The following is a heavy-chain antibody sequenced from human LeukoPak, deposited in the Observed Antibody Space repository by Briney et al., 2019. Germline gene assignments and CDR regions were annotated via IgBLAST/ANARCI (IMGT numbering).Heavy chain of an antibody. CDR3: ARDRDGSGSYYDY. CDR1: GGSFSGYY. CDR2: INHSGST. Sequence: SETLSLTCAVYGGSFSGYYWSWIRQPPGKGLEWIGEINHSGSTNYNPSLKSRVTISVDTSKNQFSLKLSSVTAADTAVYYCARDRDGSGSYYDYWGQGTLVTVSS. J-gene: IGHJ4*02. V-gene: IGHV4-34*01. D-gene: IGHD3-10*01.